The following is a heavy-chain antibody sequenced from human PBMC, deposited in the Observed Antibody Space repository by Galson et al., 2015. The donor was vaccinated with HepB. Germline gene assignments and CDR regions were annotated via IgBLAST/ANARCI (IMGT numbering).Heavy chain of an antibody. V-gene: IGHV1-8*01. Sequence: SVKVSCKASGYTFTSYDINWVRQATGQGLEWMGWMNPNSGNTGYAQKFQGRVTMTRNTSISTAYMELSSLRSVDTAVYYCAREARYYYDSSGYSYSGFDPWGQGTLVTVSS. D-gene: IGHD3-22*01. CDR3: AREARYYYDSSGYSYSGFDP. CDR2: MNPNSGNT. CDR1: GYTFTSYD. J-gene: IGHJ5*02.